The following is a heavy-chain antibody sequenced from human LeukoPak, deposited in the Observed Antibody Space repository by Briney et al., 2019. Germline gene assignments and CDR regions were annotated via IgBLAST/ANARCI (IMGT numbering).Heavy chain of an antibody. D-gene: IGHD6-19*01. CDR3: ARDRVGSGWPRPYYFEF. J-gene: IGHJ4*02. CDR2: ISPNTGAT. V-gene: IGHV1-2*02. Sequence: ASVKVSCKPSRYTFTGYYIERVRQAPGQGHEWMGWISPNTGATMYAQKFQGRVTLTRDTSIDTGYMELSSLRSDDTAVYYCARDRVGSGWPRPYYFEFWGQGSLVSVSS. CDR1: RYTFTGYY.